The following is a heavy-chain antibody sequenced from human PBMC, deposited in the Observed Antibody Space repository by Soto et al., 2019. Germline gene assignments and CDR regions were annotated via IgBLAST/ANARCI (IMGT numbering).Heavy chain of an antibody. CDR2: VFYNGGD. CDR3: ARGRGYGYGIDY. V-gene: IGHV4-61*01. Sequence: QVQLQESGPGLVKPSETLSLTCTVSGGSVSSGNHYWSWIRQPPGKELEFIAFVFYNGGDIYNPSLKSRVITSIDTSKNQFSLNLRSVTAADTAVYYCARGRGYGYGIDYWGQGALVTVSS. CDR1: GGSVSSGNHY. J-gene: IGHJ4*02. D-gene: IGHD5-18*01.